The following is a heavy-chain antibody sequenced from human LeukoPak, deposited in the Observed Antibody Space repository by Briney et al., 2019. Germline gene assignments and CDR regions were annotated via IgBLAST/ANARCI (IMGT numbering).Heavy chain of an antibody. D-gene: IGHD6-13*01. V-gene: IGHV3-53*04. Sequence: GGSLRLSCAASGFTVSSNYMSWVRQAPGKGLEWVSFIYSGGSTYYADSVKGRFTISRHNSKNTLYLQMNSLRAEDTAVYYCARDGGIAAAGTPDYYYGMDVWGQGTTVTVSS. J-gene: IGHJ6*02. CDR2: IYSGGST. CDR3: ARDGGIAAAGTPDYYYGMDV. CDR1: GFTVSSNY.